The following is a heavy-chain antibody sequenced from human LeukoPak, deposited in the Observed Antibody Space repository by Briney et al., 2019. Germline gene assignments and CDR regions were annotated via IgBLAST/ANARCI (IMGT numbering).Heavy chain of an antibody. V-gene: IGHV3-74*01. Sequence: GGSLRLSCAASGFNLSSYYMDWVRQGPGKGLVWVSQLKSDGRSTKYADSVKGRFTISRDDAKNTLYLQMTSLRVEDTAIYFCGRSTLETHYFDLWGQGTLVT. D-gene: IGHD1-1*01. J-gene: IGHJ4*02. CDR2: LKSDGRST. CDR1: GFNLSSYY. CDR3: GRSTLETHYFDL.